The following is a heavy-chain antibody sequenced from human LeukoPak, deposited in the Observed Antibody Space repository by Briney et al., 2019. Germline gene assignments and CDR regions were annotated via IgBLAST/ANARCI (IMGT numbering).Heavy chain of an antibody. J-gene: IGHJ4*02. CDR1: GFTFSSHA. D-gene: IGHD6-13*01. CDR2: NSSDGITT. Sequence: PGGSLRLSCSASGFTFSSHAIYWVRQAPGKGLEYVSANSSDGITTYYADSVKGRFTISRDNSKNTLYLQMSSLRAEDTAVYYCVNIAAEDYWDQGTLVTVSS. V-gene: IGHV3-64D*09. CDR3: VNIAAEDY.